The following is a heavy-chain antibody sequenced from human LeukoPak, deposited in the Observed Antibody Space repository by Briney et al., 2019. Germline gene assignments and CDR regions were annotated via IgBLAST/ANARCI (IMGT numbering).Heavy chain of an antibody. V-gene: IGHV1-24*01. Sequence: ASVKVSCKVSGYTLTELSMHWVRETPGNGLEWMGGFDPEDGETIYAQKFQGRVTMTEDTSTDTACMELISLRSEDTAGYYCATWADIVVVVAAPSAAFDIWGQATIPTLSS. D-gene: IGHD2-15*01. CDR3: ATWADIVVVVAAPSAAFDI. J-gene: IGHJ3*02. CDR2: FDPEDGET. CDR1: GYTLTELS.